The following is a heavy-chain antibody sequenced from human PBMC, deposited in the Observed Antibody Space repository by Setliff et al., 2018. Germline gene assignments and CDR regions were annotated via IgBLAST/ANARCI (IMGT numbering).Heavy chain of an antibody. CDR2: IRSRPDNYAT. D-gene: IGHD3-22*01. CDR3: TRQASPHPDSSGYYYDLKFYYYMDV. Sequence: GGSLSLSCVASGFTFSGSAMHWVRQASGKGLEWVGRIRSRPDNYATLYAASVKGRFTISRDDSKNTAYLQMNSLKTEDTAVYYCTRQASPHPDSSGYYYDLKFYYYMDVWGKGTTVTVSS. J-gene: IGHJ6*03. V-gene: IGHV3-73*01. CDR1: GFTFSGSA.